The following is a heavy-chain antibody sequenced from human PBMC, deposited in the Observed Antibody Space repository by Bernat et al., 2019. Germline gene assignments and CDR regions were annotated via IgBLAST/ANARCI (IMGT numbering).Heavy chain of an antibody. J-gene: IGHJ4*02. CDR2: IRNKANSYAT. Sequence: EVQLVESGGGLVKPGGSLRLSCAASGFTFSNAWMNWVRQASGKGLEWVGRIRNKANSYATAYAASVKDRFTISRDDSKNTAYLQMNSLKTEDTAVYYCTRQAAGFDYWGQGTLVTVSS. CDR3: TRQAAGFDY. D-gene: IGHD2-15*01. CDR1: GFTFSNAW. V-gene: IGHV3-73*01.